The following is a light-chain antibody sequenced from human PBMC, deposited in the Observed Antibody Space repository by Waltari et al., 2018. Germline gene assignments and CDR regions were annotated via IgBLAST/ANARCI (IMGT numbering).Light chain of an antibody. CDR3: QQAYSFPWT. CDR1: QGISSC. CDR2: AAS. J-gene: IGKJ1*01. V-gene: IGKV1-12*01. Sequence: DIQMTQSPSSLSASVGDRVTITCRASQGISSCLAWYQQKPGKAPELLIYAASSFQSGVPSRFSGSGSGTDFTLTISSLQTEDFATYYCQQAYSFPWTFGQGTKVEIK.